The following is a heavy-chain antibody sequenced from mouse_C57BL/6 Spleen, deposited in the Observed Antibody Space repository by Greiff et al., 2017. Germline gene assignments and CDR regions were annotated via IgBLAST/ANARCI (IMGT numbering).Heavy chain of an antibody. D-gene: IGHD3-2*02. V-gene: IGHV1-64*01. CDR1: GYTFTSYW. Sequence: VQLQQPGAELVKPGASVKLSCKASGYTFTSYWMPWVKQRPGQGLEWIGMIHPNSGSTNYNEKFTSKATLTVDTSSSTAYMHLSRLTSEDSAVYDCARSGSSGYYCFDYWGQGTTLTVSS. CDR3: ARSGSSGYYCFDY. J-gene: IGHJ2*01. CDR2: IHPNSGST.